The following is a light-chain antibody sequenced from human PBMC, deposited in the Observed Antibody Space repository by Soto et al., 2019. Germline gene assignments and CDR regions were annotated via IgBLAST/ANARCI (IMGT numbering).Light chain of an antibody. V-gene: IGKV3-20*01. CDR2: GAT. CDR3: QHYGGSPLYT. CDR1: QSVSSSH. J-gene: IGKJ2*01. Sequence: DIVLTQSPGTLSLSPGEGATLSCRASQSVSSSHLAWYQQKPGQAPRLVIYGATSKATGIPDRLSDSGSGTDFTLTISRLEPEDFEVYYCQHYGGSPLYTFGQGTALEIK.